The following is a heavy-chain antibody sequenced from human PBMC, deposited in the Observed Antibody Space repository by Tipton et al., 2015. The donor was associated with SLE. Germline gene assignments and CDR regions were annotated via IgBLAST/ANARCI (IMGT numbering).Heavy chain of an antibody. Sequence: TLSLTCTVSGGSVNTGSYYWSWIRQPPGKALEWVGYIYYNGNTNYNPSLKSRLTLSVDTSKNQFSLKVSSMTAADTAVYYCARDISSWFDAFDIWGQGTMVTVSS. CDR1: GGSVNTGSYY. CDR3: ARDISSWFDAFDI. CDR2: IYYNGNT. V-gene: IGHV4-61*01. J-gene: IGHJ3*02. D-gene: IGHD6-13*01.